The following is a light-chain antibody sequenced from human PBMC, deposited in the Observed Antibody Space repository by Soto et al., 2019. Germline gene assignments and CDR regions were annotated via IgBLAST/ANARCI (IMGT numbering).Light chain of an antibody. CDR2: AAS. V-gene: IGKV3-20*01. J-gene: IGKJ3*01. Sequence: EIVLTQSPGTLSLSPGERATLSCRASQSINNRYLAWYQQKPGQAPRLLIYAASSRATGIPDRFSGSGSGTEFTRTISRLEPEDFAVYYCQQFGSSPGFTFGPGTKVDIK. CDR1: QSINNRY. CDR3: QQFGSSPGFT.